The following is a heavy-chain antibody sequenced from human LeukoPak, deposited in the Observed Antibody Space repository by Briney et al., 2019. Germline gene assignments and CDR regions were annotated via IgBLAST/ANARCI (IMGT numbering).Heavy chain of an antibody. CDR2: IGSAGT. J-gene: IGHJ4*02. V-gene: IGHV3-23*01. D-gene: IGHD3-10*01. CDR3: AKNLDASGSYFPDE. Sequence: GGSLRLSCAASGFTIGTYAMTWVRQAPGKGLEWVSGIGSAGTYYADSVKGRFTISRDNPKDTLYLQMNSLRAEDTAVYYCAKNLDASGSYFPDEWGQGTLVTVSS. CDR1: GFTIGTYA.